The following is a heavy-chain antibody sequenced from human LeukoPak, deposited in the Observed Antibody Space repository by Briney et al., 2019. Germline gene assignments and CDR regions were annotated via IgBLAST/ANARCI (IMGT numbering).Heavy chain of an antibody. CDR2: INPSGGST. CDR1: GYTFTSYY. D-gene: IGHD3-10*01. Sequence: ASVKVSCKACGYTFTSYYMHWVRQAPGQGLEWMGIINPSGGSTSYAQKFQGRVTMTRDMSTSTVYMELSSLGSEDTAVYYCARVVVRGVIIGGLDYWGQGTLVTVSS. CDR3: ARVVVRGVIIGGLDY. J-gene: IGHJ4*02. V-gene: IGHV1-46*01.